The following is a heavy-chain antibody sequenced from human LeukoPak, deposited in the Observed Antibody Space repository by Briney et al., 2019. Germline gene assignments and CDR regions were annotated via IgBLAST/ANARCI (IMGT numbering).Heavy chain of an antibody. Sequence: GASVKVSCKASGYTFTGYYMHWVRQAPGQGLEWMGWIIPNSGGTNYAQEFQGRVTMTRDTSISTAYMELSRLRSDDTAVYYCARGRTTWIAAAGRYYFDYWGQGTLVTVSS. CDR1: GYTFTGYY. V-gene: IGHV1-2*02. CDR2: IIPNSGGT. D-gene: IGHD6-13*01. J-gene: IGHJ4*02. CDR3: ARGRTTWIAAAGRYYFDY.